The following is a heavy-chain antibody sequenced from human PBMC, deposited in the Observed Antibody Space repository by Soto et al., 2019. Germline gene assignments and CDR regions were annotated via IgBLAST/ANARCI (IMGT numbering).Heavy chain of an antibody. CDR2: ISGSGGST. Sequence: GGSLRLSCAASGFTFSNDAMSWVRQAPGKGLEWVSAISGSGGSTYYADSVKGRFTISRDNSKNTLYLQMNSLRAEDTAVYYCAKVGYSSGLYVDYFDYWGQGTLVTVSS. CDR1: GFTFSNDA. J-gene: IGHJ4*02. CDR3: AKVGYSSGLYVDYFDY. D-gene: IGHD6-19*01. V-gene: IGHV3-23*01.